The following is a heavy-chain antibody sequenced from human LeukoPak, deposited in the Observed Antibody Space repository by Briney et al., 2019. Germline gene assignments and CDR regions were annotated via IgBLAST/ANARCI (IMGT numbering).Heavy chain of an antibody. D-gene: IGHD6-19*01. J-gene: IGHJ4*02. V-gene: IGHV4-30-2*02. CDR3: ARYGVAGTFDY. CDR2: IYHSGST. Sequence: SETLSLTCTVSGGSISSGGYYWSWIRQPPGKGLEWIGYIYHSGSTYYNPSLKSRVTISVDRSKNQFSLKLSSVTAADTAVYYCARYGVAGTFDYWGQGTLVTVSS. CDR1: GGSISSGGYY.